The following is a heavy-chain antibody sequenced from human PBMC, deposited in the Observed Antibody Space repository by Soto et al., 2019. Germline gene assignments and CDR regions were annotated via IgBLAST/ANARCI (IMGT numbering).Heavy chain of an antibody. CDR2: IADSGST. CDR3: ARGTIFGVGTGGFDI. Sequence: QVQLQQWGAGLLKPSETLSLTCAVYGASFSGYYWTWIRQSPAKGLEWIGEIADSGSTYYTPSLKTRVIISVATSKQQLSLRLTSVPAADTAVYYCARGTIFGVGTGGFDIWGQGTMVIVSS. J-gene: IGHJ3*02. D-gene: IGHD3-3*01. V-gene: IGHV4-34*01. CDR1: GASFSGYY.